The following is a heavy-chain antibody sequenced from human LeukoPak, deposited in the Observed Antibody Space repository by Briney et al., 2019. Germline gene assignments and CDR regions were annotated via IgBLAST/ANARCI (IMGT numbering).Heavy chain of an antibody. V-gene: IGHV3-11*04. Sequence: GGSLRLSCAASGFTFSDSYMSWIRQAPGKGLEWISYISSSGGTIYYADSVKGRFSISRDNAKNSLYLQMNSLRAEDTAVYYCARGYCSGGSCYLFDYWGQGTLVTVSS. CDR3: ARGYCSGGSCYLFDY. CDR2: ISSSGGTI. CDR1: GFTFSDSY. D-gene: IGHD2-15*01. J-gene: IGHJ4*02.